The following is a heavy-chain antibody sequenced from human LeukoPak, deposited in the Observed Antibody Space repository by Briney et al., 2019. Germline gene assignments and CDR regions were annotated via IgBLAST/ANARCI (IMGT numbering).Heavy chain of an antibody. V-gene: IGHV1-18*04. J-gene: IGHJ4*02. Sequence: ASVKVSCKTSGYTFTSYGISWVRQAPAQGLEGMGWISAYNGNTNYAQKLQGRVTMTTDTSTSTAYMELRSLRSDDPAVYYCARDQARILTGYYPSDYWGQGTLVTVSS. CDR3: ARDQARILTGYYPSDY. D-gene: IGHD3-9*01. CDR2: ISAYNGNT. CDR1: GYTFTSYG.